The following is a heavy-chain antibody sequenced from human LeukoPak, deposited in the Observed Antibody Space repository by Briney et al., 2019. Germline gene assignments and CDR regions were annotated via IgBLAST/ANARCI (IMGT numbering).Heavy chain of an antibody. Sequence: SQTLSLTCTVSGYSISSGYYWGWIRQPPGKGLEWIGSIYHSGSTYYNPSLKSRVTISVDTSKNQFSLKLSSVTAADTAVYYCARDVGATLFDYWGQGTLVTVSS. J-gene: IGHJ4*02. CDR1: GYSISSGYY. CDR2: IYHSGST. V-gene: IGHV4-38-2*02. D-gene: IGHD1-26*01. CDR3: ARDVGATLFDY.